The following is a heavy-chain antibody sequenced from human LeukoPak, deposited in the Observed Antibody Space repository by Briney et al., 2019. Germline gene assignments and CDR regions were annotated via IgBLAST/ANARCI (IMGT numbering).Heavy chain of an antibody. CDR3: ARAPEVYDYGDYYFDY. J-gene: IGHJ4*02. Sequence: SETLSLTCTVSGGSISSYYWSWIRQPPGKGLEWIGYIYYSGSTNYNPSLKSRVTISVDTSKNQFSLKLSSVTAADTAVYYCARAPEVYDYGDYYFDYWGQGTLVTVSS. CDR1: GGSISSYY. CDR2: IYYSGST. D-gene: IGHD4-17*01. V-gene: IGHV4-59*01.